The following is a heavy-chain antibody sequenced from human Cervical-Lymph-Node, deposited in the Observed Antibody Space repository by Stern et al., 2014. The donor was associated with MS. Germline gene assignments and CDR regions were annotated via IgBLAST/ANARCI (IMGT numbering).Heavy chain of an antibody. CDR2: IIPILGTA. CDR3: ARDVSGIDWHFDL. D-gene: IGHD3-10*01. Sequence: QVQLVQSGAEVKKPGSSVKVSCKASGGTFSSYAFSWVRQAPGQGLEWMGGIIPILGTANYAQRFQGRVTITADKSTSTAYMELSSLRSEDTAVYYCARDVSGIDWHFDLWGRGTLVTVSS. J-gene: IGHJ2*01. V-gene: IGHV1-69*06. CDR1: GGTFSSYA.